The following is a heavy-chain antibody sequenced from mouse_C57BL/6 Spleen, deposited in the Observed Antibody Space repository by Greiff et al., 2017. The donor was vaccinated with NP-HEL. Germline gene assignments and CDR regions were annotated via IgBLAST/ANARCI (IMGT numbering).Heavy chain of an antibody. Sequence: EVQLVESGGGLVQPKGSLKLSCAASGFSFTTSAMNWVRQAPGKGLEWVARIRSKSNNYATYYADSVKDRFTISRDDSESMLYMQMNNLKTEETAMYYCIGHYYGSSYQYYFDYWGQGTTLTVSS. D-gene: IGHD1-1*01. V-gene: IGHV10-1*01. CDR1: GFSFTTSA. J-gene: IGHJ2*01. CDR3: IGHYYGSSYQYYFDY. CDR2: IRSKSNNYAT.